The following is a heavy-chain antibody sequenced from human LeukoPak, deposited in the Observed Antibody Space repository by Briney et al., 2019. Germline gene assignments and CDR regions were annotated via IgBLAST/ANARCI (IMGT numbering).Heavy chain of an antibody. CDR2: INPNSGGT. D-gene: IGHD3-22*01. Sequence: AVKVSCKASGYTFSGYYIYWVRQAPGQGREWVGWINPNSGGTNYAPKFHDRVTITRHTSISTAYMDLSRLRSDDTALYYCARVHSSGYYNAFDIWGQGTMVTVSS. CDR3: ARVHSSGYYNAFDI. CDR1: GYTFSGYY. J-gene: IGHJ3*02. V-gene: IGHV1-2*02.